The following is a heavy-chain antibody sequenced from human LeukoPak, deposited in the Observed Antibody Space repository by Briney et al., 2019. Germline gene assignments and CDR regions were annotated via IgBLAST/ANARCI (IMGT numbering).Heavy chain of an antibody. V-gene: IGHV3-9*01. J-gene: IGHJ4*02. CDR3: VKDGHYGSGSYLPYYFDY. CDR2: IIWNSGIT. D-gene: IGHD3-10*01. Sequence: LAWPAAAPSVVNYGIGSGRHPARDWLGLGTGIIWNSGITGYADSVKGRLNISRDNAKNSLYRQMNSLRAEDTALYYYVKDGHYGSGSYLPYYFDYWGQGTLVTVSS. CDR1: APSVVNYG.